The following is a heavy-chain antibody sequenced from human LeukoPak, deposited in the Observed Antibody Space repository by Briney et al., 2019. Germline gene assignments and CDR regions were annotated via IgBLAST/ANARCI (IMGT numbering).Heavy chain of an antibody. CDR1: GGPFSGYY. CDR2: INHSGST. D-gene: IGHD3-3*01. Sequence: PSETLSLTCAVYGGPFSGYYWSWIRQPPGKGLEWIGEINHSGSTNYNPSLKSRVTISVDTSKNQFSLKLSSVTAADTAVYYCARGTGNARRSGYPQGFDPWGQGTLVTVSS. V-gene: IGHV4-34*01. CDR3: ARGTGNARRSGYPQGFDP. J-gene: IGHJ5*02.